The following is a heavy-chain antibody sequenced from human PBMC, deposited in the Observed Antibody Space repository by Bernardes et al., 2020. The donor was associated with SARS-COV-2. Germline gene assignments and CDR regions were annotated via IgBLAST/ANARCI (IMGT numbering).Heavy chain of an antibody. D-gene: IGHD3-3*01. CDR3: ARGNWVEYYDLTGNLDL. Sequence: ASVKVSCMASEYTFTDYYIHWVRQAPGQGLEWMGRINPKSGGPKYAQKFQGRVTMTRDTSISTAYMELTRLTSDDTAVYYCARGNWVEYYDLTGNLDLWGQGTLVTVSS. CDR2: INPKSGGP. J-gene: IGHJ5*02. V-gene: IGHV1-2*02. CDR1: EYTFTDYY.